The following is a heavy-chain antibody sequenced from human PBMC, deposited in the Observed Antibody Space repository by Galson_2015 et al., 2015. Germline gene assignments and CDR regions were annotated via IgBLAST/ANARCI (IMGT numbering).Heavy chain of an antibody. Sequence: SVKVSCKASGGSFSIYDISWVRQAPGQGPQWMGGITPIFGTANYAQGFQGRVTITAEKSTSTAYMELSSLRSEDTAVCYCARASQDCSSNSCPYNYWGPGTLVTVSS. V-gene: IGHV1-69*06. D-gene: IGHD2-2*01. CDR1: GGSFSIYD. J-gene: IGHJ4*02. CDR3: ARASQDCSSNSCPYNY. CDR2: ITPIFGTA.